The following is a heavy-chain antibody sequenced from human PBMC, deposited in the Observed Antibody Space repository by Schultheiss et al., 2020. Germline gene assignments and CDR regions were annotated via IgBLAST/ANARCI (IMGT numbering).Heavy chain of an antibody. V-gene: IGHV3-30*12. Sequence: GGSLRLSCAASGFTFSSYGMHWVRQAPGKGLEWVAVISYDGSNKYYADSVKGRFTISRDDSKNSLYLQMNSLRAEDTAVYYCARVVSNIHIDYWGQGTLVTVSS. D-gene: IGHD2-21*01. J-gene: IGHJ4*02. CDR3: ARVVSNIHIDY. CDR1: GFTFSSYG. CDR2: ISYDGSNK.